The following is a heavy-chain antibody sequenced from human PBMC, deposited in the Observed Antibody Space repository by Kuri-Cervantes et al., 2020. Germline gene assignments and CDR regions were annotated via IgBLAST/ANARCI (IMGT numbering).Heavy chain of an antibody. CDR3: ARDSITGTTLGYYGMDV. CDR1: GGSFSGYY. V-gene: IGHV3-53*01. D-gene: IGHD1-7*01. Sequence: LSLTCAVYGGSFSGYYWSWIRQAPGKGLEWVSVIYSGGSTYYADSVKGRFTISRDNSKNTLYLQMNSLRAEDTAVYYCARDSITGTTLGYYGMDVWGQGTTITVSS. CDR2: IYSGGST. J-gene: IGHJ6*02.